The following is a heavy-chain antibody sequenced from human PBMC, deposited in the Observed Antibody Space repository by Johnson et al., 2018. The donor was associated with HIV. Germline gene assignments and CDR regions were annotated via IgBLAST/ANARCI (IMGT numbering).Heavy chain of an antibody. CDR1: GFTFSSYA. V-gene: IGHV3-30*14. J-gene: IGHJ3*02. CDR2: ISYDGSNK. CDR3: ASLSSSLFGAFDI. Sequence: MQLVESGGGVVQPGRSLRLSCAASGFTFSSYAMHWVRQAPGKGLEWVAVISYDGSNKYYADSVKGRFTISRDNSKNTLYLQMNSLRAEDTAVYYCASLSSSLFGAFDIWGQGTMVTVSS. D-gene: IGHD6-13*01.